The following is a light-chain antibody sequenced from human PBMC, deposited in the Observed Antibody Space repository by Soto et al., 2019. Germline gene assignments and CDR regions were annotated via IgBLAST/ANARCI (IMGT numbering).Light chain of an antibody. CDR1: QSISRTY. Sequence: ENVWTQSPGTLSLSPGERATLSGRASQSISRTYLAWYKRKPVQAPRLLIYATSSRATGIPDRFSGSGSGTDFTLTIRRLEPEDFAVYYCQHYGRSGTFGQGTKVDIK. CDR2: ATS. V-gene: IGKV3-20*01. J-gene: IGKJ1*01. CDR3: QHYGRSGT.